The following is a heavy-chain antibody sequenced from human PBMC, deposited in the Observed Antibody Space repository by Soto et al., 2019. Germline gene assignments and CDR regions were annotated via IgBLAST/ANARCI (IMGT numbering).Heavy chain of an antibody. CDR2: IYYSGGT. CDR1: GGSISSGGYY. D-gene: IGHD1-7*01. V-gene: IGHV4-31*03. Sequence: SETLSLTCTVSGGSISSGGYYWSWIRQHPGKGLEWIGYIYYSGGTYYNPSLKSRVTISVDTSKNQFSLKLSSVTAADTAVHYGARATELRTHDAFDIWGQGTMVTVSS. J-gene: IGHJ3*02. CDR3: ARATELRTHDAFDI.